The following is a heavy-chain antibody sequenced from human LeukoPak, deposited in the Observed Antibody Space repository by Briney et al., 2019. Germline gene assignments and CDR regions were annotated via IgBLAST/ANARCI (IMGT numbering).Heavy chain of an antibody. J-gene: IGHJ4*02. CDR2: IRYDGSNK. CDR1: GFTFSSYG. V-gene: IGHV3-30*02. D-gene: IGHD4-23*01. CDR3: AKVLAVTSYGAKSIFDH. Sequence: GGSLRLSCAASGFTFSSYGMHWVRQAPGKGLEWVAFIRYDGSNKYYADSVKGRFTISRDNSKNTVYLQMNSLRAEDTAVYYCAKVLAVTSYGAKSIFDHWGQGTLVTVSS.